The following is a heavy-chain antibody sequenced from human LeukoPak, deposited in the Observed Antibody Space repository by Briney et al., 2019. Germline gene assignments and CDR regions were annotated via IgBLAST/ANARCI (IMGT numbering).Heavy chain of an antibody. CDR1: GFTFRSHA. V-gene: IGHV3-23*01. D-gene: IGHD6-19*01. CDR2: IIGSGGST. CDR3: AKGTAVADIYFDY. J-gene: IGHJ4*02. Sequence: GGSLRLSCAASGFTFRSHAMSWVRQAPGKGLEWVSAIIGSGGSTYYADSVQGRFTISRDNSKNTLYLQMNSLTAEDTAVYYCAKGTAVADIYFDYWGRGTLVTVSS.